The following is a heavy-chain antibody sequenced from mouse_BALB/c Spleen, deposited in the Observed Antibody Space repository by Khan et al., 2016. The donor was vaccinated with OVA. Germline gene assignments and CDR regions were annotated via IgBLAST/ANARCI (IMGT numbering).Heavy chain of an antibody. V-gene: IGHV2-6-1*01. CDR3: ARQPYYHYYIMDY. CDR2: IWSDGTT. Sequence: LQLVESGPGLVAPSQSLSITCTISGFSLTDYGVHWVRQPPGKGLEWLVVIWSDGTTTYNSALKSRLSIIKDNSKSQIFLKMNSLQTDDTAMYYCARQPYYHYYIMDYWGQGTSVTVSS. D-gene: IGHD2-10*01. J-gene: IGHJ4*01. CDR1: GFSLTDYG.